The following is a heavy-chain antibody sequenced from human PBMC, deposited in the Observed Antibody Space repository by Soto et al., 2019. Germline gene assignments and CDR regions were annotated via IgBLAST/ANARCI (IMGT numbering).Heavy chain of an antibody. CDR3: ARDRRQQLVPLDY. J-gene: IGHJ4*02. Sequence: QVQLVESGGGVVQPGRSLRLSCAASGFTFSSFAMHWVRQAPGKGLEWVSAISYDGSHKYYADSVKGRFNISRDNSKNTLYLQMNSLRPEDRAVYYCARDRRQQLVPLDYWGQGTLVNVSS. V-gene: IGHV3-30-3*01. CDR2: ISYDGSHK. CDR1: GFTFSSFA. D-gene: IGHD6-13*01.